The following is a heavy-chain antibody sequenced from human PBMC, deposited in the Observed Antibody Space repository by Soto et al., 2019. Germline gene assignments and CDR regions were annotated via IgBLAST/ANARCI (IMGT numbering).Heavy chain of an antibody. Sequence: GGSLRLSCAASGFTFIGAWMSWVRQAPGKGLEWVGRIKSKTDGGTTDYAAPVKGRFTISRDDSKNTLYLQMNSLKTEDTAVYYCSVAVAGTRRFDYWGQGTLVTVSS. CDR3: SVAVAGTRRFDY. J-gene: IGHJ4*02. D-gene: IGHD6-19*01. CDR1: GFTFIGAW. V-gene: IGHV3-15*07. CDR2: IKSKTDGGTT.